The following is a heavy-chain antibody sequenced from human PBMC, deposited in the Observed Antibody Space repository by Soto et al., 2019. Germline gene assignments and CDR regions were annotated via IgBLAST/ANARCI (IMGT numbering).Heavy chain of an antibody. CDR1: GFTFSSYG. Sequence: GGSLRLSCAASGFTFSSYGMHWVRQAPGKGLEWVAVISYDGSNKYYADSVKGRFTISRDNSKNTLYLQMNSLRAEDTAVYYCAKEPSYSSSWYYPEPSSVDYWGQGTPVTVSS. CDR3: AKEPSYSSSWYYPEPSSVDY. J-gene: IGHJ4*02. V-gene: IGHV3-30*18. CDR2: ISYDGSNK. D-gene: IGHD6-13*01.